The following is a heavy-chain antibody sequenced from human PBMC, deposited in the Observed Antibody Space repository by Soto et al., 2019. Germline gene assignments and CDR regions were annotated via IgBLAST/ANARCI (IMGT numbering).Heavy chain of an antibody. CDR1: GGSISSGDYY. D-gene: IGHD5-12*01. CDR2: IYYSGST. Sequence: QVQLQASGPGLVKPSQTLSLTCTVSGGSISSGDYYWSWIRQPPGKGLEWIGYIYYSGSTYYNPSLKSRVTISVDTSKNQFSLKLNSVTAADTAVYYCARYSGYEGLRFDPWGQGTLVTVSS. CDR3: ARYSGYEGLRFDP. J-gene: IGHJ5*02. V-gene: IGHV4-30-4*01.